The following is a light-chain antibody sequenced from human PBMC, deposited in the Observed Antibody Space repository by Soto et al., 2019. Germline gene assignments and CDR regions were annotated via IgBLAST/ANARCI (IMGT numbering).Light chain of an antibody. CDR1: SSDVGGYNY. Sequence: QSVLTQPPSASGSPGQTVTISCTGTSSDVGGYNYVSWYQQHPGKAPKLMIYDVSKRPSGVPDRFSGSKSGNTASLTISGLLAEDEAAYYCSSSDASNNFGVFGGGTKLTVL. CDR3: SSSDASNNFGV. J-gene: IGLJ3*02. CDR2: DVS. V-gene: IGLV2-8*01.